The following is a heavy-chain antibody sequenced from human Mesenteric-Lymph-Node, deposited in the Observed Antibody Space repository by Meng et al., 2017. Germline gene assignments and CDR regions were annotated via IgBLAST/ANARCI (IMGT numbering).Heavy chain of an antibody. D-gene: IGHD3-22*01. CDR3: ARRGSYYDSVGYYYFDY. V-gene: IGHV4-39*01. Sequence: QLQLQESGPGLVKPSEALSPTCTCSGGSISGSNYYWGWVRQPPGKGLEWIGSIYYNGHANYNPSLKSRVTISVDTSKNQFSLKLSSVTAADTAAYYCARRGSYYDSVGYYYFDYWGQGTLVTVSS. CDR2: IYYNGHA. J-gene: IGHJ4*02. CDR1: GGSISGSNYY.